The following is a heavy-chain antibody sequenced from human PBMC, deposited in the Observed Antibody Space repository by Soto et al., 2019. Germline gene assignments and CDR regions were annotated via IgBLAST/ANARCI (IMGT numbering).Heavy chain of an antibody. V-gene: IGHV1-18*04. J-gene: IGHJ5*02. CDR1: GYTFTNYG. CDR2: INAYNGNT. CDR3: ARDFLVGAATPGWFDP. D-gene: IGHD2-15*01. Sequence: QVQLVQSGAEVKKPGASVKVSCKASGYTFTNYGISWVRQAPGQGLEWMGWINAYNGNTNYAQKVQGRVTMTTDTSTSTAYMELRSLRSADTAVYYCARDFLVGAATPGWFDPWGQGTLVTVSS.